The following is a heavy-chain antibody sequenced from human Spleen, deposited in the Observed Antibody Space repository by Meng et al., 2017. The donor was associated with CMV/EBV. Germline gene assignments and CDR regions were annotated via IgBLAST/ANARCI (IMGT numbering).Heavy chain of an antibody. CDR2: ISAYNGNT. J-gene: IGHJ6*02. Sequence: ASVKVSCKTSGGILNGYAISWVRQAPGQGLEWMGWISAYNGNTNYAQKLQGRVTMTTDTSTSTAYMELRSLRSDDTAVYYCARDSGYYYGMDVWGQGTTVTVSS. CDR3: ARDSGYYYGMDV. V-gene: IGHV1-18*01. CDR1: GGILNGYA. D-gene: IGHD3-10*01.